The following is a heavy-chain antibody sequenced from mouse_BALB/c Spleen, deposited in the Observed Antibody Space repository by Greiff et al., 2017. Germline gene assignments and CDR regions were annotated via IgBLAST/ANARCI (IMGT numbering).Heavy chain of an antibody. Sequence: VMLQQSGAELVRPGSSVKISCKASGYAFSSYWMNWVKQRPGQGLEWIGQIYPGDGDTNYNGKFKGKATLTADKSSSTAYMQLSSLTSEDSAVYFCARSGITTAYFDYWGQGTTLTVSS. D-gene: IGHD1-2*01. CDR2: IYPGDGDT. CDR3: ARSGITTAYFDY. V-gene: IGHV1-80*01. J-gene: IGHJ2*01. CDR1: GYAFSSYW.